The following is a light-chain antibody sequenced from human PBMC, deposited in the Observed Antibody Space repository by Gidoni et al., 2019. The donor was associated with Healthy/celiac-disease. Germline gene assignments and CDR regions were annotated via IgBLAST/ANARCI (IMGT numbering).Light chain of an antibody. CDR1: QSISSY. CDR2: AAS. J-gene: IGKJ1*01. Sequence: DIQMTQSPSSLSASVGDRVTITCRASQSISSYVNWYQQKPGKAPKLLIYAASSLQSGVPSRFSVSGSGTDFTLTISSLQPDDFATYYCQQSYITLWTFXQXTKVEIK. CDR3: QQSYITLWT. V-gene: IGKV1-39*01.